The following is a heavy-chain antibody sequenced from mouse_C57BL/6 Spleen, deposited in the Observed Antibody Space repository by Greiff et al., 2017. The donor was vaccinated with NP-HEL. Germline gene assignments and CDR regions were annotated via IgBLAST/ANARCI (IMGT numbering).Heavy chain of an antibody. Sequence: VQLQQPGAELVRPGSSVKLSCKASGYTFTSYWMHWVKQRPIQGLEWIGNIDPSDSDTHYNQKFKDKATLTADKSSSTAYMQLSSLTSEDSAVYYCARQTGAMDYWGQGTSVTVSS. CDR1: GYTFTSYW. J-gene: IGHJ4*01. CDR2: IDPSDSDT. CDR3: ARQTGAMDY. V-gene: IGHV1-52*01.